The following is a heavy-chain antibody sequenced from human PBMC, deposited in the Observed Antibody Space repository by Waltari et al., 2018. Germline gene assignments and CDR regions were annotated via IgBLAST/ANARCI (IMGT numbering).Heavy chain of an antibody. CDR2: IHGSGKT. CDR3: ARDRGRRIYLDS. J-gene: IGHJ4*02. CDR1: W. Sequence: WWRWVRQSPVKGLGVIGQIHGSGKTNYNPSFASRVSVSLDTSTDQFALKMTSATAADTAIYFCARDRGRRIYLDSWGQGTLVTVSP. D-gene: IGHD2-15*01. V-gene: IGHV4-4*01.